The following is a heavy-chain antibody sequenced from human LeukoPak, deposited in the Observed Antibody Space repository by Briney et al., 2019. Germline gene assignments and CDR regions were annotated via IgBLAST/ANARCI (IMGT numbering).Heavy chain of an antibody. CDR1: GFTVNSNY. D-gene: IGHD3-10*01. J-gene: IGHJ5*02. CDR3: AKIWQTRLSRGFDSDA. CDR2: IYTDDNT. Sequence: GGSLRLSCAASGFTVNSNYMSWVRQAPGKGLEWVSLIYTDDNTLYADSVKGRFTISRHNSKNTLLLQMNSLRAEDTAVYYCAKIWQTRLSRGFDSDAWGQGTLVTVSS. V-gene: IGHV3-53*04.